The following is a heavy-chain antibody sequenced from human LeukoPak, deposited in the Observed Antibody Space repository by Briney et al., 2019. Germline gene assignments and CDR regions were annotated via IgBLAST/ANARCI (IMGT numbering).Heavy chain of an antibody. Sequence: GGSLRLSCGASGFTFSSYAMSWVRQAPGKGLEWVSGISGSGVSTNYADSVKGRFTISRDNPKNTLYLQMNSLRAEDTAVYYCAKVLPLYQLQWGLYDYWGQGTLVTVSS. J-gene: IGHJ4*02. D-gene: IGHD2-2*01. CDR1: GFTFSSYA. CDR3: AKVLPLYQLQWGLYDY. CDR2: ISGSGVST. V-gene: IGHV3-23*01.